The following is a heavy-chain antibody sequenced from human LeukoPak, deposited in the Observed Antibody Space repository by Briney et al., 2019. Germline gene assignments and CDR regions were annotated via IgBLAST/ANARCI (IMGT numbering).Heavy chain of an antibody. CDR1: GYTFTSYG. J-gene: IGHJ4*02. V-gene: IGHV1-18*01. D-gene: IGHD6-19*01. CDR2: ISAYNGNT. Sequence: ASVKVSCKASGYTFTSYGISWVRQAPGQGLEWMGWISAYNGNTNYAQKLQGRVTMTTDTSTSTAHMELRSLRSDDTAVYYCARDRGGRSGWYNPAFWGQGTLVTVSS. CDR3: ARDRGGRSGWYNPAF.